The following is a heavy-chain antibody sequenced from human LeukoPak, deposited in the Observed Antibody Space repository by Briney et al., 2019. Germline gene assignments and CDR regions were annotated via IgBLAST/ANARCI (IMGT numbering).Heavy chain of an antibody. Sequence: PSETLSLTCSVSGASISSDAYCWSWIRQHRGKGLEWIGYISYSGSTYQNPSLKSRVTISVDTSENQFSLKLRSVTAADTAVYYCAAIVPLTAAIDYWGQGTLVTVSS. D-gene: IGHD2-2*01. V-gene: IGHV4-31*03. CDR2: ISYSGST. CDR3: AAIVPLTAAIDY. J-gene: IGHJ4*02. CDR1: GASISSDAYC.